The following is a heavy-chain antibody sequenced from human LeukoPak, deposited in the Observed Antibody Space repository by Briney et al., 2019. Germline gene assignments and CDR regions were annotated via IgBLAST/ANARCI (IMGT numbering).Heavy chain of an antibody. D-gene: IGHD6-19*01. CDR2: ISDNGAGT. Sequence: GGSLRLSCAASGFTFSNYAMTWVRQAPGKGLEWVSVISDNGAGTYYVDSVKGRFTVSRDNSKKTLYLQMNSLRAEDTAVYYCARDPLPGQWLVRGYNWFDPWGQGTLVTVSS. CDR1: GFTFSNYA. CDR3: ARDPLPGQWLVRGYNWFDP. J-gene: IGHJ5*02. V-gene: IGHV3-23*01.